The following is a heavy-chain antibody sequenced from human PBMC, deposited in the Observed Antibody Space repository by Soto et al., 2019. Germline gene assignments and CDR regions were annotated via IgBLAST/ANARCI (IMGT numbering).Heavy chain of an antibody. CDR2: TYYRSNWRH. Sequence: SQTLSLTCAISGDSVSSNTAAWNWIRSSPSRGLEGLGRTYYRSNWRHDYAVSVKSRITVNPDTSKNHFSLQLNSVPPDDTAVYYCARGVAGSGFDLWGQGTLVTVSS. CDR1: GDSVSSNTAA. J-gene: IGHJ4*02. D-gene: IGHD6-19*01. V-gene: IGHV6-1*01. CDR3: ARGVAGSGFDL.